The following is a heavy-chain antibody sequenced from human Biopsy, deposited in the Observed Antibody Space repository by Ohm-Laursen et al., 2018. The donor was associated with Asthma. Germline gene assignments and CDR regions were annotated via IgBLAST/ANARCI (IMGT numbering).Heavy chain of an antibody. J-gene: IGHJ4*02. V-gene: IGHV3-30-3*01. CDR1: GFTFSSYA. CDR2: ISYDGSNK. Sequence: SLRPSCTASGFTFSSYAMHWVRQAPGKGLEWVAVISYDGSNKYYADSVKGRFTISRDNSKNTLYLQMNSLRAEDTAVYYCAREGIAVAHFDYWGQGTLVTVSS. CDR3: AREGIAVAHFDY. D-gene: IGHD6-19*01.